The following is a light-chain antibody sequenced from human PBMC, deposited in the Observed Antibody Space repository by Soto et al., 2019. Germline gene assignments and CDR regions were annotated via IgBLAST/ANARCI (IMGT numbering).Light chain of an antibody. J-gene: IGKJ2*01. CDR1: QGISSW. V-gene: IGKV1-12*01. CDR2: AAS. CDR3: QQANSVPHT. Sequence: DIQMTQSPSAVSASVGDRVTITCRACQGISSWLPWYQQKPGKAATLLIYAASSLPSGGPSRFSGSESWTDFPLTISSLQPEDLGNYYCQQANSVPHTFGQGTKLEIK.